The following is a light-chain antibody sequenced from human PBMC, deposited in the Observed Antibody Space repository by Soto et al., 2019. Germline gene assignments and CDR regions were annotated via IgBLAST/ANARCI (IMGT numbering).Light chain of an antibody. V-gene: IGLV2-8*01. J-gene: IGLJ1*01. CDR3: SSYAGSHTFV. Sequence: QSALTQPPSAYGSPGQSVTISCTGTSSDVGGYNYVSWYQQHPGKAPKLMVYEVSKRPSGVPDRFSGSKSGNTASLTVSGLQAEDEADYFCSSYAGSHTFVFGTGTKVTVL. CDR1: SSDVGGYNY. CDR2: EVS.